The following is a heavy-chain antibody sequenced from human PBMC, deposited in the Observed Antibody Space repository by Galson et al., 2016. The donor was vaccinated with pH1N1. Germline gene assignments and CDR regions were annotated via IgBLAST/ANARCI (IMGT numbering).Heavy chain of an antibody. CDR2: IDYSGST. Sequence: LVKPTQTLTLTCTFSGFSLSTSGMSVSWIRQPPGKGLEWIGHIDYSGSTNYKPSLKSRITISVDTSKSQFSLRLNSVTAADTAVYYCSRRFFEYLEGLPADAFDIWGPGTVVTVSS. CDR1: GFSLSTSGMS. CDR3: SRRFFEYLEGLPADAFDI. D-gene: IGHD3-3*01. J-gene: IGHJ3*02. V-gene: IGHV4-31*03.